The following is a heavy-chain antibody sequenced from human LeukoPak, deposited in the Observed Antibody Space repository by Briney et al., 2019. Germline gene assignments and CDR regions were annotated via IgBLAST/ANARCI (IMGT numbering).Heavy chain of an antibody. CDR2: ISGSGGST. Sequence: GGSLRLSCAASGFTFSSYAMSWVRQAPGKGLEWVSAISGSGGSTYYADSVKGRFTISRDNSKDTLYLQMNSLRAEDTAVYYCAKSPAGGPYCGGDCYFDYWGQGTLVTVSS. J-gene: IGHJ4*02. V-gene: IGHV3-23*01. CDR1: GFTFSSYA. D-gene: IGHD2-21*02. CDR3: AKSPAGGPYCGGDCYFDY.